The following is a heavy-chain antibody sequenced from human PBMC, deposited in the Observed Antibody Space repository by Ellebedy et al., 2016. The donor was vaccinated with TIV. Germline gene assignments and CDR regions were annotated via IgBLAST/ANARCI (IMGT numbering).Heavy chain of an antibody. J-gene: IGHJ4*02. CDR1: GFNFRSTA. D-gene: IGHD2-15*01. CDR2: ISYDGSHI. Sequence: GGSLRLSCAGSGFNFRSTAIHWVRQAPGKGLEWVTIISYDGSHIQYVDSVKGRFTISRDNSKNTVYLQMNSLRPEDTALYYCARGGHCSDGTCYLIDHWGQGTLVTVS. V-gene: IGHV3-30*03. CDR3: ARGGHCSDGTCYLIDH.